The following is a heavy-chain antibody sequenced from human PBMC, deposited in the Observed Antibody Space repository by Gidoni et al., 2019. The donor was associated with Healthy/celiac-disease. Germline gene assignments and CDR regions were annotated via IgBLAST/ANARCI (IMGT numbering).Heavy chain of an antibody. J-gene: IGHJ4*02. V-gene: IGHV3-64D*06. Sequence: EVQLVESGGGLVQPGGSLRLSCSASGSTFSSYAMHWVRQAPGKGLEYVSAISCNGGSTYYADSVKGRFTISRDNSKNTLYLQMSSLRAEDTAVYYCVKEEGEADYVWGSYHDYWGQGTLVTVSS. CDR1: GSTFSSYA. D-gene: IGHD3-16*02. CDR3: VKEEGEADYVWGSYHDY. CDR2: ISCNGGST.